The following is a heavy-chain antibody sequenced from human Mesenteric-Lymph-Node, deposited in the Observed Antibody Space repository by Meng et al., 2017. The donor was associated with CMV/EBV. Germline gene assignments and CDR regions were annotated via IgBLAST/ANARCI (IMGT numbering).Heavy chain of an antibody. Sequence: ASVKVSCKASGYTFSSYGINWVRQAPGQGLEWMGWISAYNDDANYAEKLQGRVTMTTDTSTRTAYMELRSLRSDDTAVYYCARAALFGTRRPLDQWGQGTLVTVSS. V-gene: IGHV1-18*01. CDR1: GYTFSSYG. D-gene: IGHD1-7*01. J-gene: IGHJ4*02. CDR3: ARAALFGTRRPLDQ. CDR2: ISAYNDDA.